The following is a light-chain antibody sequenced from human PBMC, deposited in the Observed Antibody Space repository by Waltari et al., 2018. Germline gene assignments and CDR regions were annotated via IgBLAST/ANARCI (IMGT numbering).Light chain of an antibody. V-gene: IGLV3-25*03. J-gene: IGLJ2*01. Sequence: SYELTQPPSVSVSPGQTARITCSGDALPKQYAYWYQQKPGQAPVLVIYKDSGRPSGIPERCAGSSSGTTVTLTISGGQAEDEADYYCQSADSSGTYVVFGGGTKLTVL. CDR2: KDS. CDR1: ALPKQY. CDR3: QSADSSGTYVV.